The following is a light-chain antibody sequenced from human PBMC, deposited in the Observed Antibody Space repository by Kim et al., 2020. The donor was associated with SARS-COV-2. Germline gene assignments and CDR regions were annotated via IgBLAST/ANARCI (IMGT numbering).Light chain of an antibody. CDR3: QEYNNGPMA. J-gene: IGKJ5*01. V-gene: IGKV3-15*01. CDR2: GAS. CDR1: RGVSSN. Sequence: GERAPRPGGASRGVSSNLAGYEQRPGQAPRLLIYGASARATGIPARFSGSGSGTEFTLTMSSLQAEDFAVYDCQEYNNGPMAVGRGTRLEIK.